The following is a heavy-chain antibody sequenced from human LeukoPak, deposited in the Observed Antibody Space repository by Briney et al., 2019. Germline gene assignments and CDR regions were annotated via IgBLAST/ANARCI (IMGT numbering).Heavy chain of an antibody. CDR3: ARDPSNTSGYQIYFDY. V-gene: IGHV1-18*01. CDR2: INAYNGDT. D-gene: IGHD3-3*01. J-gene: IGHJ4*02. Sequence: GASVKVSCKASGYTFRNYGISWVRQAPGQGLEWMGWINAYNGDTHYAQKFQGRVTMTTDTSTTTAYMELRSLRSDDTAVYYCARDPSNTSGYQIYFDYWGQGTLVTVSS. CDR1: GYTFRNYG.